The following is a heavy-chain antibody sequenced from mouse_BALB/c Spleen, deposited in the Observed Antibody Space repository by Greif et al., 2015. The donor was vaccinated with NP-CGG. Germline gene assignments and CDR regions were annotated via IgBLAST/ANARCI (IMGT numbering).Heavy chain of an antibody. Sequence: LVESGASVKISCKASGYTFTDYYINWVKQKPGQGLEWIGWIYPGSGNTKYNEKFKGKATLTVDTSSSTAYMQLSSLTSEDTAVYFCARRTGTEAMDYWGQGTSDTVSS. CDR1: GYTFTDYY. CDR2: IYPGSGNT. V-gene: IGHV1-84*02. CDR3: ARRTGTEAMDY. D-gene: IGHD4-1*01. J-gene: IGHJ4*01.